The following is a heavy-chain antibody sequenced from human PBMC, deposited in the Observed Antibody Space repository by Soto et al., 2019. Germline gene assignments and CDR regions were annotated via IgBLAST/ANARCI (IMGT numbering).Heavy chain of an antibody. J-gene: IGHJ4*02. D-gene: IGHD4-17*01. CDR2: INAGNGDT. Sequence: QVQFVQSGAEVKKPGASVKVSCKASGYTFADYAIHWVRQAPGQSLEWMGWINAGNGDTKYSQKFQGRVTLTTDTSASTAYVDINGLTTDDTAVDYCARDRWVTTWTFDKCGQGTLVFVCS. V-gene: IGHV1-3*01. CDR1: GYTFADYA. CDR3: ARDRWVTTWTFDK.